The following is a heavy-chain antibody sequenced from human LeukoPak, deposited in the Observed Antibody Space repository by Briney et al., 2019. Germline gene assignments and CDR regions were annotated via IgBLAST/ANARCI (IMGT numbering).Heavy chain of an antibody. D-gene: IGHD5-18*01. Sequence: GASVKVSCKASGYTFTSYYMHWVRQAPGQGLEWMGIINPSGGSTSYAQKFQGRVTMTRDMSTSTVYMELSSLRSEDTAVYYCARQFYTAIVLFWFDPWGLGTLVTVSS. CDR3: ARQFYTAIVLFWFDP. CDR2: INPSGGST. V-gene: IGHV1-46*01. J-gene: IGHJ5*02. CDR1: GYTFTSYY.